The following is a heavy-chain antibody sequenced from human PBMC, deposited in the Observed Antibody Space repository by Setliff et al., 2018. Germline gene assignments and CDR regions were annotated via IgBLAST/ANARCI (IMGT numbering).Heavy chain of an antibody. CDR1: GFTFSDYE. V-gene: IGHV3-21*04. Sequence: GGSLRLSCAVSGFTFSDYEMNWVRQAPGKGLEWVSSISSSSSYIYYADSVKGRFTISRDNAKNSLYLQMNSLRAEDTAVYYCAKAIAPIVVVPAAMLEAYWGQGTLVTVSS. CDR3: AKAIAPIVVVPAAMLEAY. D-gene: IGHD2-2*01. J-gene: IGHJ4*02. CDR2: ISSSSSYI.